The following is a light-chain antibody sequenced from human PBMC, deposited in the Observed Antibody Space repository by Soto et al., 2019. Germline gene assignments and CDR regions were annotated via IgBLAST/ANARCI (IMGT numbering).Light chain of an antibody. CDR2: VNGDGSH. CDR3: QTWGTGWV. V-gene: IGLV4-69*01. Sequence: QPVLTQSPSASASLGASVKLTCTLTSGHSNYAIAWHQQQPEKGPRYLMRVNGDGSHIKGDGIPDRFSGSSSGAGRYLTISSLQSEDEADYYCQTWGTGWVFGGGTKVTVL. J-gene: IGLJ3*02. CDR1: SGHSNYA.